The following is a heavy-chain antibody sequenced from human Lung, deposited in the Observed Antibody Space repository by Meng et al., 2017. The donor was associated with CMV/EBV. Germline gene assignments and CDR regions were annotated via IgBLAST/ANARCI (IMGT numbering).Heavy chain of an antibody. D-gene: IGHD3-22*01. CDR1: GFTFSSYW. Sequence: GESLKISCAASGFTFSSYWMSWVRQAPGKGLEWVANIKQDGSEKYYVDSVKGRFTISRDNAKNSLYLQMNSLRAEDTAVYYCARWRSGYYHYYYGMDVWGQGTTVTGSS. V-gene: IGHV3-7*01. J-gene: IGHJ6*02. CDR2: IKQDGSEK. CDR3: ARWRSGYYHYYYGMDV.